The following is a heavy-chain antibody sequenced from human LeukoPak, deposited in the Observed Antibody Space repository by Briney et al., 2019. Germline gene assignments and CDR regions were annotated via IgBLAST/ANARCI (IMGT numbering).Heavy chain of an antibody. V-gene: IGHV4-39*02. CDR2: IYYSGST. CDR3: ALGGFFGSGSWTSPHNWFHP. CDR1: GGSISSSSYY. J-gene: IGHJ5*02. Sequence: SETLSLTCTVSGGSISSSSYYWGWIRQPPGKGLEWSGSIYYSGSTYYNPSLKSRVTISVDTSKDFFSLRLSSVTAADTAVYYCALGGFFGSGSWTSPHNWFHPWGQGTLVTVSS. D-gene: IGHD3-10*01.